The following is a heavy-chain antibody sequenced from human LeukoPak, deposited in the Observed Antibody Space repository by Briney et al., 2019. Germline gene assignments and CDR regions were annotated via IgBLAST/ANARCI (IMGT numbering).Heavy chain of an antibody. CDR1: GGSFSGYY. J-gene: IGHJ4*02. V-gene: IGHV4-34*01. CDR3: ARGVSRGNGSKLDY. D-gene: IGHD6-19*01. Sequence: SETLSLTCAVYGGSFSGYYWSWIRQPPGKGLEWIGEINHSGGTNYNPSLKSRVTISLDTSKNQFSLKLSSVTAANTAVYYCARGVSRGNGSKLDYWGQGTLGTVSS. CDR2: INHSGGT.